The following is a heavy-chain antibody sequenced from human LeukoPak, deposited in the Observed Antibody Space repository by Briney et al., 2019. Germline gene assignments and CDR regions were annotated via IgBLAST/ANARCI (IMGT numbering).Heavy chain of an antibody. Sequence: GGSLRLSCAASRFTFSGYAMTWVRQAPGKGLEWVSGISGSGGSTYYADSVKGRFTISRDNSKNTLYLQMNSLRAEDTAVYYCAKDSPPYSYGLFDYWGQGTLVTVSS. CDR3: AKDSPPYSYGLFDY. D-gene: IGHD5-18*01. V-gene: IGHV3-23*01. J-gene: IGHJ4*02. CDR2: ISGSGGST. CDR1: RFTFSGYA.